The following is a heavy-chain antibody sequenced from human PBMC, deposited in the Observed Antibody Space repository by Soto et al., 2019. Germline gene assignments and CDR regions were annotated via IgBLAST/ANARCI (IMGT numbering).Heavy chain of an antibody. CDR2: MNPNNNNT. J-gene: IGHJ4*02. CDR3: ARGPHPDVNDY. CDR1: GYTFTSYD. V-gene: IGHV1-8*01. Sequence: QVQLVQSGAEVKKPGASVKVSCKASGYTFTSYDINWVRQATGQGLEWMGWMNPNNNNTGYAQKSQGRVTRTRNTSISTAYMELSSLGSEYTAVYYCARGPHPDVNDYWGQGTLVTVSS.